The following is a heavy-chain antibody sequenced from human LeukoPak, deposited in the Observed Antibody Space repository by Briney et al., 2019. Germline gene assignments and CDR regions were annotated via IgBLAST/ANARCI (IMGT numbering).Heavy chain of an antibody. D-gene: IGHD3-22*01. V-gene: IGHV4-59*01. CDR3: ARERYYDSSGSLNWFDP. CDR2: IYYSGST. CDR1: GGSISSYY. Sequence: SETLSLACTVSGGSISSYYWSWIRLPPGKGLEWIGYIYYSGSTNYNPSLTSRVTISVDTSKNQFALKLSSVSAADTAVYYCARERYYDSSGSLNWFDPWGQGTLVIVSS. J-gene: IGHJ5*02.